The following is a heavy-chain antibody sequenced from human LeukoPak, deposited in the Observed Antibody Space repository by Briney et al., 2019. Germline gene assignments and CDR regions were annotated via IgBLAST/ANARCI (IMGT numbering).Heavy chain of an antibody. J-gene: IGHJ4*02. Sequence: PGGSLRLSCAASGFTFSSYGMHWVRQAPGKGLEWVAVISYDGSSKYYADSVKGRFTISRDNSKNTLYLQMNSLRAEDTAVYYCAKVGSGWYYDYWGQGTLVTVSS. D-gene: IGHD6-19*01. CDR1: GFTFSSYG. CDR2: ISYDGSSK. CDR3: AKVGSGWYYDY. V-gene: IGHV3-30*18.